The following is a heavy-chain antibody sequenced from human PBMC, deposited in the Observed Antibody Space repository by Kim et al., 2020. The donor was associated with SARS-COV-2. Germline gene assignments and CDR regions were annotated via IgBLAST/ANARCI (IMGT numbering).Heavy chain of an antibody. V-gene: IGHV3-30*18. CDR1: GFTFSSYG. J-gene: IGHJ6*02. D-gene: IGHD3-22*01. CDR3: AKDQMYYYDSRGYYGYYYYGMAV. CDR2: ISYDGSNK. Sequence: GGSLRLSCAASGFTFSSYGMHWVRQAPGKGLEWVSVISYDGSNKYYADSVKGRFTISRDNSKNTLYLQMNSLRAEDTAVYYCAKDQMYYYDSRGYYGYYYYGMAVGGQETAVTV.